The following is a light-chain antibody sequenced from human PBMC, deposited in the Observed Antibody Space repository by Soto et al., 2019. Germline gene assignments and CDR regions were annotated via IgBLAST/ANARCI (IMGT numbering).Light chain of an antibody. V-gene: IGKV3-15*01. CDR3: QQYAHWRS. CDR2: GAS. Sequence: EIVMTQSPATLSMSPGERATLSCRASQSVRGDLAWYQHKPGQAPRLLIYGASTRATGIPARFSGSGSGTEFTLTITSLQSEDFTDYYCQQYAHWRSFGPGTKVDIK. CDR1: QSVRGD. J-gene: IGKJ3*01.